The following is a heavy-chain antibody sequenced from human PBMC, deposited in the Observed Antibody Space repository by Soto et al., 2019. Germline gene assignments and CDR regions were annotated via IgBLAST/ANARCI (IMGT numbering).Heavy chain of an antibody. Sequence: QITLKESGPTLVKPTQTLTLTCTFSGFSLSTSGVGVGWIRQPPGKALEWLALIYWDDDKRYSPSLKSRLTIPEDTSQNPVVLTMTNMYPVDTATYYCAHDVFLWLGEFPGRMVGWFAPWGQGTLVTVSS. CDR1: GFSLSTSGVG. J-gene: IGHJ5*02. CDR3: AHDVFLWLGEFPGRMVGWFAP. V-gene: IGHV2-5*02. D-gene: IGHD3-10*01. CDR2: IYWDDDK.